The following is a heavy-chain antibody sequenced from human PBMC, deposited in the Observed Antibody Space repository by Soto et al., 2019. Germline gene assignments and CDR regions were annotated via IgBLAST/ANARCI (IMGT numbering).Heavy chain of an antibody. CDR1: GYTFSTYW. CDR2: IYPGDSDT. CDR3: ARQKLWMATINNDAFDI. Sequence: PGESLKISCKASGYTFSTYWIGWVRQMPGRGLEWMGFIYPGDSDTSCSPSFQGQVTISADKSTSTVYLQWSSLKASDTAMYYCARQKLWMATINNDAFDIWGQGTMVTVSS. V-gene: IGHV5-51*01. J-gene: IGHJ3*02. D-gene: IGHD2-21*01.